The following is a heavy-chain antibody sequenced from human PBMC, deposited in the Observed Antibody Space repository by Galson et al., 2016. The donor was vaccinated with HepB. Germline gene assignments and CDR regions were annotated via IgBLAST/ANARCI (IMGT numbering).Heavy chain of an antibody. D-gene: IGHD5-18*01. CDR1: GDSVSTDSAA. J-gene: IGHJ3*02. CDR3: ARDPGVYSYGLDTFDI. Sequence: CAISGDSVSTDSAAWNWIRQSPSRGLEWLGRTYYRSKWYKDYAVSVRSRITIDPDTSKNEFSLHLNSVISEDTAVYFCARDPGVYSYGLDTFDIWGQGTMVTVSS. CDR2: TYYRSKWYK. V-gene: IGHV6-1*01.